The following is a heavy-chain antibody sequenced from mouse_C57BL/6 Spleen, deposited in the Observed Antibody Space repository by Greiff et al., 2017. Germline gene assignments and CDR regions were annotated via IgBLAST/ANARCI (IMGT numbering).Heavy chain of an antibody. Sequence: EVKLVESGGGLVKPGGSLKLSCAASGFTFSSYDMSWVRQTPEKRLEWVATISDGGSYTYYPANVKGRVTISRDNAKNNLSLQMSQLKSEDTAIYYCARDQLGLDYWGQGTTLTVSS. CDR2: ISDGGSYT. CDR3: ARDQLGLDY. J-gene: IGHJ2*01. D-gene: IGHD4-1*02. V-gene: IGHV5-4*01. CDR1: GFTFSSYD.